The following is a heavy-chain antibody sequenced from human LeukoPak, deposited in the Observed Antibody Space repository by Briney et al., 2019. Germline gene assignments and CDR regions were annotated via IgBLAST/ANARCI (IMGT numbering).Heavy chain of an antibody. CDR1: GFTFSSYW. J-gene: IGHJ6*03. D-gene: IGHD3-3*01. V-gene: IGHV3-74*01. CDR3: VREITIFGVVTRHYYYYMDV. CDR2: INSDGSST. Sequence: PGGSLRLSCAASGFTFSSYWMHWVRQAPGKGLVWVSRINSDGSSTSYADSVKGRFTISRDNAKNTLYLQMNSLRAEDTAVYYCVREITIFGVVTRHYYYYMDVWGKGTTVTVSS.